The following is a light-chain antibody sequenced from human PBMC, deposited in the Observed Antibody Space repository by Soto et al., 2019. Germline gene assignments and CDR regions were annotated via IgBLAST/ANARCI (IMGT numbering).Light chain of an antibody. CDR1: SSNIGSHT. CDR2: NTY. Sequence: QSVLTQPPSASGTPGQRVTISCSGSSSNIGSHTVNWYQQLPGTAPRLLIYNTYYRPSGVPDRFSASKSGTSASLAISGLQSEDEADYYCAAWDDSLNGVVFGGGTQLTVL. CDR3: AAWDDSLNGVV. J-gene: IGLJ7*01. V-gene: IGLV1-44*01.